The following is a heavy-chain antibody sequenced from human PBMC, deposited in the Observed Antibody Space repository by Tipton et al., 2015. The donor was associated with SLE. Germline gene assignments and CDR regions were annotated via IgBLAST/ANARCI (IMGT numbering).Heavy chain of an antibody. CDR1: NGSINLYY. Sequence: TLSLTCTVSNGSINLYYWSWIRQSPGTGLEYIGHVYYLGATNYSPSFESRVAMSVDTSKNQFSLRLRSVTAADTAVYYCARLAHYNCNWYLGGWGQGSLVTVSS. V-gene: IGHV4-59*08. CDR3: ARLAHYNCNWYLGG. J-gene: IGHJ4*02. CDR2: VYYLGAT. D-gene: IGHD2-21*01.